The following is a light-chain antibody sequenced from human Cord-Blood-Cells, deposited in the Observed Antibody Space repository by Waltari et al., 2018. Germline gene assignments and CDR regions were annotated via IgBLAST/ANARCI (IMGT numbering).Light chain of an antibody. CDR2: DDS. CDR3: QVWDSSSDHPV. Sequence: SYVLTQPPSVSVAPGKTARITCGGNNIGSKSVHWYQQKPGQGPVLVVYDDSDRPSGIPRRFSGSNSGTTATRTISRVEAGDEADYYCQVWDSSSDHPVFGGGTKLTVL. V-gene: IGLV3-21*03. CDR1: NIGSKS. J-gene: IGLJ2*01.